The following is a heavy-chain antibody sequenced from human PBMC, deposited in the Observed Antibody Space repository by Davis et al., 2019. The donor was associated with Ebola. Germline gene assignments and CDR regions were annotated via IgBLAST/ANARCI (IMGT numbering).Heavy chain of an antibody. CDR1: GYTFTRYG. D-gene: IGHD3-10*01. V-gene: IGHV1-18*01. J-gene: IGHJ5*02. CDR2: ISAYNGNT. Sequence: AASVTVSCKASGYTFTRYGISWVRQAPGQGLEWMGWISAYNGNTNYAQNLQGRVTMTTDTSTSTAYMEVRSLRYDDTAVYYCARAVTMVLPSGWFDPWGQGTLVTVSS. CDR3: ARAVTMVLPSGWFDP.